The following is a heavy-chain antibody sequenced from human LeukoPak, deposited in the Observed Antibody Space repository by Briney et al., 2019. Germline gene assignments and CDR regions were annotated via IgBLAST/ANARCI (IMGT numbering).Heavy chain of an antibody. V-gene: IGHV3-23*01. Sequence: GESLKISCKGSGYSFTSYWIGWVRQAPGKGLEWVSAINGSGGSTYYADSVKGRFTISRDNSKNTLYLQMNSLRAEDTAVYYCAKDRGSYFPRGVDYWGQGTLVTVSS. CDR1: GYSFTSYW. CDR3: AKDRGSYFPRGVDY. CDR2: INGSGGST. D-gene: IGHD1-26*01. J-gene: IGHJ4*02.